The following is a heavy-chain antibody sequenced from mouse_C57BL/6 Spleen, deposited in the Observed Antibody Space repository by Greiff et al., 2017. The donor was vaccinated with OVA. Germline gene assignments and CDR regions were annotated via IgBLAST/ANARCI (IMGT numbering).Heavy chain of an antibody. CDR3: ARSYYGSSPAWFAY. Sequence: VQGVESGAELVKPGASVKMSCKASGYTFTSYWITWVKQRPGQGLAWIGDIYPGSGSTNYNEKFKSKATLTVDTSSSTAYMQLSSLTSEDSAVYYCARSYYGSSPAWFAYWGQGTLVTVSA. CDR1: GYTFTSYW. V-gene: IGHV1-55*01. J-gene: IGHJ3*01. D-gene: IGHD1-1*01. CDR2: IYPGSGST.